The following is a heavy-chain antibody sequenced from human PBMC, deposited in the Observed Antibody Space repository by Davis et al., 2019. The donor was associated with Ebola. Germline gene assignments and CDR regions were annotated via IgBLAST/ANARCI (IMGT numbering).Heavy chain of an antibody. CDR3: VRVYSGSYDP. CDR2: IKQDGGEK. Sequence: GESLKISCAASGFTFSGYWMSWVRQAPGKGLEWVANIKQDGGEKYYVDSVKGRFAISRDNAKNSLYLQMNSLRAEDTAVYYCVRVYSGSYDPWGQGTLVTVSS. J-gene: IGHJ5*02. D-gene: IGHD1-26*01. V-gene: IGHV3-7*01. CDR1: GFTFSGYW.